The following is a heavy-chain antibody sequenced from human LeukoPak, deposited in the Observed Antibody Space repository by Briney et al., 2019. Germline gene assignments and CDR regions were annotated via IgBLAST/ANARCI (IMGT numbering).Heavy chain of an antibody. CDR2: IRYDGDNK. Sequence: GGSLRLSCAASGFTFSTYGMHWVRQAPGKGLEWVSFIRYDGDNKYYADSVRGRFTISRDNSKNTLFLQMNSLRPEDTAVYHCASLGCSSTSCYNYWGQGTLVTVSS. D-gene: IGHD2-2*02. J-gene: IGHJ4*02. CDR1: GFTFSTYG. V-gene: IGHV3-30*02. CDR3: ASLGCSSTSCYNY.